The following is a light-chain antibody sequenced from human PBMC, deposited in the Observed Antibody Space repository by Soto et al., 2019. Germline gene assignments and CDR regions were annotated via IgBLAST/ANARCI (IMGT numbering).Light chain of an antibody. CDR2: DDN. CDR3: QLWDTNSDHYG. V-gene: IGLV3-21*02. CDR1: KNGSRS. J-gene: IGLJ1*01. Sequence: SYVLTQPPSVSVAPGQTATITCGGNKNGSRSVHWYQQKPGQAPVLVIYDDNDRPSGIPDRFSASNAGNTATLTISRVEAGDEGDFYCQLWDTNSDHYGFGPGTKRTVL.